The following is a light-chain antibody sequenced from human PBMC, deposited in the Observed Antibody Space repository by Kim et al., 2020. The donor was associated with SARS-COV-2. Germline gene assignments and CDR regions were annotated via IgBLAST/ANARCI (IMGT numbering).Light chain of an antibody. J-gene: IGLJ2*01. CDR2: QDH. V-gene: IGLV3-1*01. CDR3: QAWDRSTVV. CDR1: KLGDTY. Sequence: VAPGQTATITCSGDKLGDTYTSWYQLRPGQSPLLVIYQDHKRPSGIPERFSGSSSGNTATLIISGTQALDEADYYCQAWDRSTVVFGGGTQLTVL.